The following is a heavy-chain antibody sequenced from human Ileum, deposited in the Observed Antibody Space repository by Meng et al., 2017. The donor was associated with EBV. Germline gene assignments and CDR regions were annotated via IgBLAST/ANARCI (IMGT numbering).Heavy chain of an antibody. J-gene: IGHJ5*02. D-gene: IGHD3-10*01. CDR3: AHGTYYSGPDFTWGWFDP. CDR1: GFSLSIIGVG. CDR2: IYWDDDK. V-gene: IGHV2-5*02. Sequence: ITFHASSATLQNTNQAPTLHCHFSGFSLSIIGVGVGWIRQPHGKALEWLALIYWDDDKRYSPSLKIRLTITKDTSKYQVVITMSNMDPVDTATYYCAHGTYYSGPDFTWGWFDPWGQGTLVTVSS.